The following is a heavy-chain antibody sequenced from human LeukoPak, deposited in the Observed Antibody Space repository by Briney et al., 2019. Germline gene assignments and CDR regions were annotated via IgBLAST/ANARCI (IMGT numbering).Heavy chain of an antibody. CDR1: GGSFSGYY. Sequence: SETLSLTCAVYGGSFSGYYWSWIRQPPGKGLEWIGEINHSGSTNYNPSLKSRVTISVDTSKNQFSLKLSSVTAADTAVYYCARGGARYCSSTSRPLLDYWGQGTLVTVSS. V-gene: IGHV4-34*01. CDR3: ARGGARYCSSTSRPLLDY. D-gene: IGHD2-2*01. J-gene: IGHJ4*02. CDR2: INHSGST.